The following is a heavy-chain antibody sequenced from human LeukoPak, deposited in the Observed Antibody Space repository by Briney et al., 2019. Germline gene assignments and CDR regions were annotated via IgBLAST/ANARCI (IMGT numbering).Heavy chain of an antibody. CDR2: MIPNSGTA. V-gene: IGHV1-69*05. CDR1: GGTFSSYA. J-gene: IGHJ4*02. CDR3: ARTLPGGVVDY. D-gene: IGHD1-14*01. Sequence: SVKVSCKASGGTFSSYAISWVRQATGQGLEWMGGMIPNSGTANYAQKFQGRVTITTDESKSTAYMELSSLRSGDTAVYYCARTLPGGVVDYWGQGTLVTVSS.